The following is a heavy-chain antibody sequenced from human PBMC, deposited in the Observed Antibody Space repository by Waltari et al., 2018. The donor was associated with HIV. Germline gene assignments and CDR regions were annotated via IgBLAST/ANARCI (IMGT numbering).Heavy chain of an antibody. D-gene: IGHD3-9*01. J-gene: IGHJ4*02. CDR3: ARMGQTDDILTGHHY. CDR1: GGSISSSSYY. CDR2: IYYSGST. V-gene: IGHV4-39*01. Sequence: QLHLQESGPGLVQPSETLSLTCTVSGGSISSSSYYWGWIRQPPEKGLEWIGSIYYSGSTYYTPSLKSRVIISVDTSKNQFSVKLSSVTAADTAVYYCARMGQTDDILTGHHYWGQGTLVTVSS.